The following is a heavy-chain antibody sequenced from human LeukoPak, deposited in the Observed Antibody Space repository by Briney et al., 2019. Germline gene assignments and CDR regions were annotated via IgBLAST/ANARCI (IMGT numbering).Heavy chain of an antibody. D-gene: IGHD5-18*01. J-gene: IGHJ6*02. CDR1: GFTVSSNY. CDR2: IYSGGST. V-gene: IGHV3-53*01. Sequence: GGSLRLSCAASGFTVSSNYMSWVRQAPGKGLEWVSVIYSGGSTYYADSVKGRFTISRDNSKNTLYLQMNSLRAEDTAVYYCARDREDSPGYYYYYGMDVWGQGTTVTVSS. CDR3: ARDREDSPGYYYYYGMDV.